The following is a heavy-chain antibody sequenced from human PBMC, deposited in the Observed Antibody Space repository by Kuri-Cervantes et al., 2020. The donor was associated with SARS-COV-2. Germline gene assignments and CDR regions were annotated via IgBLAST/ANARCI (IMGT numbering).Heavy chain of an antibody. CDR3: AKGAAEGGSGWLFDY. CDR1: GFTFSGYW. CDR2: IKEDGSQR. Sequence: GGSLRLSCAASGFTFSGYWMTWVRQAPGKGLEGVANIKEDGSQRYYVDSVKGRFTISRDNANSSLYLQMNYLGAGDTALYYCAKGAAEGGSGWLFDYWGQGTLVTVSS. V-gene: IGHV3-7*01. J-gene: IGHJ4*02. D-gene: IGHD6-19*01.